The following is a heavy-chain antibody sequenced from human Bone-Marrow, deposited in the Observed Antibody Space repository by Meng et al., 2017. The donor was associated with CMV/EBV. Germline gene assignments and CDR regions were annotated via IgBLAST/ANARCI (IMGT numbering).Heavy chain of an antibody. D-gene: IGHD3-10*01. CDR3: ARAGSAMVRGGKGAIFYYYGMDV. J-gene: IGHJ6*02. Sequence: SETLSLTCTVSGGSVSSGSYYWSWIRQPPGKGLEWIGYIYYSGSTNYNPSLKSRVTISVDTSKNQFSLKLSSVTAADTAVYYCARAGSAMVRGGKGAIFYYYGMDVWGQGTTVTVAS. CDR2: IYYSGST. V-gene: IGHV4-61*01. CDR1: GGSVSSGSYY.